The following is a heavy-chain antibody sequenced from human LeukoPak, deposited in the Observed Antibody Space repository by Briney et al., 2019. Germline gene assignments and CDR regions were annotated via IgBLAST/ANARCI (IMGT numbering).Heavy chain of an antibody. J-gene: IGHJ4*02. Sequence: GGSLRLSCAASGFTFSSYNMNWVRQAPGKGLVWVSRINSDGSSTSYADSVKGRFTISRDNAKNTLYLQMNSLRAEDTAVYYCARGYSSGWYYFDYWGQGTLVTVSS. CDR1: GFTFSSYN. CDR2: INSDGSST. CDR3: ARGYSSGWYYFDY. D-gene: IGHD6-19*01. V-gene: IGHV3-74*01.